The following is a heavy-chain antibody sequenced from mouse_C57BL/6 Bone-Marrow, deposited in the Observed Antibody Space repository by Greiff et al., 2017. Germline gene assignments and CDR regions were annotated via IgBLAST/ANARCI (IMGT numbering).Heavy chain of an antibody. D-gene: IGHD3-2*02. CDR3: ARQGSCSFAY. CDR1: GFTFSSYG. V-gene: IGHV5-6*01. CDR2: ISSGGSYT. Sequence: EVQLVESGGDLVKPGGSLKLSCAASGFTFSSYGMSWVRQTPDKRLEWVATISSGGSYTYYPDSVKGRFTISRDNAKNTLYLQMSSLKSEDTDMYYCARQGSCSFAYWGQGTLVTVSA. J-gene: IGHJ3*01.